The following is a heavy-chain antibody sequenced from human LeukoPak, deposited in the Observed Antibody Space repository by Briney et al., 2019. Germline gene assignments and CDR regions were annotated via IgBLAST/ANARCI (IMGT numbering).Heavy chain of an antibody. D-gene: IGHD6-13*01. V-gene: IGHV4-39*07. CDR1: GGSISSSSYY. J-gene: IGHJ5*02. CDR2: IYYSGST. CDR3: ARGRGITAAGLSWFDP. Sequence: SETLSLTCTVSGGSISSSSYYWGWIRQPPGKGLEWIGSIYYSGSTYYNPSLKSRVTISVDTSKNQFSLKLNSVTAADTAVYFCARGRGITAAGLSWFDPWGQGTLVTVSS.